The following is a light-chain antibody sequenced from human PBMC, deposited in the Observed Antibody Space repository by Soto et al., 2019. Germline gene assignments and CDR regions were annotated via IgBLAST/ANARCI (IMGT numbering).Light chain of an antibody. CDR3: QQSYILTRT. CDR2: AAS. V-gene: IGKV1-12*01. Sequence: EIHVTQSLASVSSTLNDIGTITWRANQAIDSWLAWYQQKPGEAPKLLIYAASTLQSGVPSRFSGSGSGTDFTLTISRLQPEDFATYYCQQSYILTRTFGQGTKVEIK. CDR1: QAIDSW. J-gene: IGKJ1*01.